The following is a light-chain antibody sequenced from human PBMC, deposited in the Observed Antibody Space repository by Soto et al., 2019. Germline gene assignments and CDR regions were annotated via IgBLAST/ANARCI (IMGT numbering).Light chain of an antibody. V-gene: IGLV2-8*01. CDR1: SSDVGDYKY. CDR3: TSYVGSDIRV. CDR2: EVS. Sequence: QSALTQPPSASGSPGQSVTISCTGTSSDVGDYKYVSWFQQYRGKAPKLMIYEVSKRPSGVADRFSGSKSGNTAALTVSGLQDEDEADYYCTSYVGSDIRVLGGGTKVTVL. J-gene: IGLJ3*02.